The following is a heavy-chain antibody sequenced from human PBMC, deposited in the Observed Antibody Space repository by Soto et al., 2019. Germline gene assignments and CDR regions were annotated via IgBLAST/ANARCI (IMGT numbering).Heavy chain of an antibody. D-gene: IGHD3-10*01. J-gene: IGHJ4*02. Sequence: SPTLSLTCAISGDSVSSNSGAWNWIRQSPSRGLEWLGRTYYRSKWYNDYAVSVKSRITINPETSKNQFSLQLKSVTPEDTAVYYCARGMGVRGVPLGLFDHWGQGTLVTVSS. CDR1: GDSVSSNSGA. CDR3: ARGMGVRGVPLGLFDH. V-gene: IGHV6-1*01. CDR2: TYYRSKWYN.